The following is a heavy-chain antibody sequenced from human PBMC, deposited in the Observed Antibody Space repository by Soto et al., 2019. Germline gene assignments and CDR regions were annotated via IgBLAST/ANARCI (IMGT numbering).Heavy chain of an antibody. V-gene: IGHV1-3*04. D-gene: IGHD3-22*01. CDR3: ARVAYYYDSRRQVEYFHS. CDR2: INTGNGNT. Sequence: ASVKVSCKASAYTFTSYAIHWVRQAPGQRLEWMGWINTGNGNTKYAQKFQGRVTITRDTSASTAYMELSSLRSEDTAVYYCARVAYYYDSRRQVEYFHSWGQGTLVTVSS. CDR1: AYTFTSYA. J-gene: IGHJ1*01.